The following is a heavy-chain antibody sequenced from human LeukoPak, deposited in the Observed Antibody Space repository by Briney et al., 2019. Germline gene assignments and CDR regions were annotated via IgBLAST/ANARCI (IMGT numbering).Heavy chain of an antibody. CDR1: GFTFSSYS. V-gene: IGHV3-48*04. J-gene: IGHJ4*02. CDR2: ISSSSLTI. D-gene: IGHD2-21*01. CDR3: ASLYCGGDCFDY. Sequence: GGSLRLSCAASGFTFSSYSMNWVRQAPGKGLEWISYISSSSLTIYYADSVKGRFTISRDNAKNSLYLQMNSLRAEDTAVYYCASLYCGGDCFDYWGQGTLVTVSS.